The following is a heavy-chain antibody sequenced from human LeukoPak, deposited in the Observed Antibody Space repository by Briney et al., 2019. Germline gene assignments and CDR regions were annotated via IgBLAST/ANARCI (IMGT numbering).Heavy chain of an antibody. CDR2: IYLGDSDT. CDR3: ARHYHYDILTGYTNWFDP. D-gene: IGHD3-9*01. V-gene: IGHV5-51*01. CDR1: GYSFTSYW. J-gene: IGHJ5*02. Sequence: GESLKISCQGSGYSFTSYWIGWVRQMPGKGLEWMGIIYLGDSDTRYSPSFQGQVTISADKSISTAYLQWSSLKASDTAMYYCARHYHYDILTGYTNWFDPWGQGTLVTVSS.